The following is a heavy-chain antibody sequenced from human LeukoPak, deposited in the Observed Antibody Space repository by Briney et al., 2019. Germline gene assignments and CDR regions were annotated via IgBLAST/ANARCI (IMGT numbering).Heavy chain of an antibody. Sequence: GGSLRLSCAASGFTFSSFEMSWVRQAPGKGPEWVSAISGSGGSAYYADSVKGRFTISRDNSRNSLSLQMNSLRAEDTALYYCAKTGYSSGWYRIWDYWGQGTLVTVSS. J-gene: IGHJ4*02. CDR1: GFTFSSFE. CDR2: ISGSGGSA. D-gene: IGHD6-19*01. V-gene: IGHV3-23*01. CDR3: AKTGYSSGWYRIWDY.